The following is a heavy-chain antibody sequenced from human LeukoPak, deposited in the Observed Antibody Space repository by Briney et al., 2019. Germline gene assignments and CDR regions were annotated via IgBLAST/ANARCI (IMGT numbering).Heavy chain of an antibody. J-gene: IGHJ3*02. CDR1: GGSFSGYY. Sequence: SETLSLTCAVYGGSFSGYYWSWIRQPPGKGLEWIREINHSGSTNYNPSLKSRVTISVDTSKNQFSLKLSSVTAADTAVYYCARLGGYCSSTSCPRGAFDIWGQGTMVTVSS. V-gene: IGHV4-34*01. CDR2: INHSGST. CDR3: ARLGGYCSSTSCPRGAFDI. D-gene: IGHD2-2*01.